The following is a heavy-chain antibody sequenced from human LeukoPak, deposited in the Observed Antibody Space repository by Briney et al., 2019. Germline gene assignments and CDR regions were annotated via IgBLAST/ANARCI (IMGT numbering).Heavy chain of an antibody. Sequence: PGGSLRLSCAASGFTFSSYWMSWVRQAPGKGLEWVANIKQDGSEKYYVDSVKGRFTISRGNAKNSLYLQMNSLRAEDTAVYYCAREGFAAAADVWGKGTTVTVSS. V-gene: IGHV3-7*01. J-gene: IGHJ6*04. CDR1: GFTFSSYW. CDR2: IKQDGSEK. D-gene: IGHD6-13*01. CDR3: AREGFAAAADV.